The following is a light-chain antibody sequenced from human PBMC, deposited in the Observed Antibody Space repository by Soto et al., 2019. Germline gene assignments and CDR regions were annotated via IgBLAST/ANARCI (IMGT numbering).Light chain of an antibody. J-gene: IGKJ4*01. CDR1: QTVRTNY. CDR3: QQRSNWLT. Sequence: EIVLTQSPGTLSLSPGERATLSCRASQTVRTNYLAWFQHKPGQAPRLLIYGASSRATGIPDRFSGSGSVTDFTLTISSLEPEDFAVYYCQQRSNWLTFGGGTKVEIK. V-gene: IGKV3D-20*02. CDR2: GAS.